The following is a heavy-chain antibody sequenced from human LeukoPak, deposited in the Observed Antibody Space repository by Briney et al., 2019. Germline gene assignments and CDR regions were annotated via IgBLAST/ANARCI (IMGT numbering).Heavy chain of an antibody. J-gene: IGHJ6*03. V-gene: IGHV3-7*01. CDR3: ARDSYYYGSGSSWEGYYYYYMDV. CDR1: GFTFSSYW. CDR2: IKQDGSEK. D-gene: IGHD3-10*01. Sequence: GGSLRLSCAASGFTFSSYWMSWVRQAPGKGLEWVANIKQDGSEKYYVDSVKGRFTISRDNAKNSLYLQMNSLRAEDTAVYYCARDSYYYGSGSSWEGYYYYYMDVWGKGTTVTISS.